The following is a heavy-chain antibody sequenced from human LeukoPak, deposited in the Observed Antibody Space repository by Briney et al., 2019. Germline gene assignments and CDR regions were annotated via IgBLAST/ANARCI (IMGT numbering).Heavy chain of an antibody. CDR2: IYYSGST. Sequence: SETLSLTCTVSGGSISSYYWSWIRQPPGKGLEWIGYIYYSGSTNYNPSLKSRVTISVDTPKNQFSLKLSSVTAADTAVYYCAREVPLLYGMDVWGQGTTVTVSS. J-gene: IGHJ6*02. CDR1: GGSISSYY. CDR3: AREVPLLYGMDV. V-gene: IGHV4-59*01.